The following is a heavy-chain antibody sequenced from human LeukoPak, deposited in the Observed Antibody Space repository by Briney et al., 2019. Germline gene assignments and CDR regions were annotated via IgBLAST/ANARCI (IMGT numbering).Heavy chain of an antibody. CDR3: ARVNLVEGYYYYMDV. Sequence: ASVKVSCKASGYTFTSYYMHWVRQATGQGLEWMGWMNPNSGNTGYAQKFQGRVTMTRNTSISTAYMELSSLRSEDTAVYYCARVNLVEGYYYYMDVWGKGNTVTVSS. V-gene: IGHV1-8*02. J-gene: IGHJ6*03. CDR2: MNPNSGNT. CDR1: GYTFTSYY. D-gene: IGHD2-8*02.